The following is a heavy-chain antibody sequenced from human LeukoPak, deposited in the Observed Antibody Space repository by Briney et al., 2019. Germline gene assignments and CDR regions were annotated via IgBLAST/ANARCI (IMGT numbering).Heavy chain of an antibody. V-gene: IGHV3-23*01. Sequence: TGGSLRLSCAASGLTFSDYSMTWVRQAPGKGLFWVSGISAGGGSTYYADSVKGRFTISRDNSRNTLYLQMNSLRAEDTAVYYCAKDAAGPEYWGQGTLVTVSS. J-gene: IGHJ4*02. D-gene: IGHD6-13*01. CDR3: AKDAAGPEY. CDR1: GLTFSDYS. CDR2: ISAGGGST.